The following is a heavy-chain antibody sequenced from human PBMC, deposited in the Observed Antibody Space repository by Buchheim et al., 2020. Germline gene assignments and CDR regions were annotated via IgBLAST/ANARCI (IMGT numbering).Heavy chain of an antibody. CDR2: IYYSGST. J-gene: IGHJ5*02. CDR1: GGSISSGDYY. V-gene: IGHV4-30-4*01. Sequence: QVQLQESGPGLVKPSQTLSLTCTVSGGSISSGDYYWSWIRQPPGKGLEWIGYIYYSGSTYYNPSLKSRVTISVDTSKNQFSLKLSSVTAADTAVYYCARVPSYYDFWSGYFSEMNWFDPWGRGTL. CDR3: ARVPSYYDFWSGYFSEMNWFDP. D-gene: IGHD3-3*01.